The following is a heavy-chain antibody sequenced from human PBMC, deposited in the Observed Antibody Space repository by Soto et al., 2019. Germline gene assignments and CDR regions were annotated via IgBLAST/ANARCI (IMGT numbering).Heavy chain of an antibody. J-gene: IGHJ5*02. V-gene: IGHV4-61*01. CDR2: IDYSGST. CDR1: EGSISRCSQY. CDR3: ARGGLWELRFDP. Sequence: SQTLSRTCTVAEGSISRCSQYWGKIHPNPGKGLEWIGYIDYSGSTYYNPSLKCRFTISVDTSKNQFSLKLSAVTAADTAVYYCARGGLWELRFDPWGQGTLVTVSS. D-gene: IGHD1-26*01.